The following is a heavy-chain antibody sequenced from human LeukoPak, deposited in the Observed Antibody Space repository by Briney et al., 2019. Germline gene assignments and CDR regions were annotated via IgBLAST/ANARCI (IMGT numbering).Heavy chain of an antibody. D-gene: IGHD3-22*01. CDR1: GFTFSAYN. Sequence: GGSLRLSCAASGFTFSAYNMNWVRRTPGKGLEWVSSITTSSSYMFYADSVKGRFTISRDNSKNTLYLQMNSLRAEDTAVYYCARGRGYYDSSGYPFYWGQGTLVTVSS. CDR2: ITTSSSYM. CDR3: ARGRGYYDSSGYPFY. J-gene: IGHJ4*02. V-gene: IGHV3-21*01.